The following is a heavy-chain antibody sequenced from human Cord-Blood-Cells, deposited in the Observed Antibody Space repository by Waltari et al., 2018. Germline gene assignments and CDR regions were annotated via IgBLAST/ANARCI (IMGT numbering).Heavy chain of an antibody. Sequence: QVQLQQWGAGLLTPSETLSLTCAVYGGSFSGYYWSWLRQPPRRGREWIGEINHSGSTNYTPSLKSRVTISVDTSKNQFSLKLSSVTAADTAVYYCARDRTGRQLLWFGESPYYFDYWGQGTLVTVSS. D-gene: IGHD3-10*01. CDR2: INHSGST. CDR1: GGSFSGYY. CDR3: ARDRTGRQLLWFGESPYYFDY. V-gene: IGHV4-34*01. J-gene: IGHJ4*02.